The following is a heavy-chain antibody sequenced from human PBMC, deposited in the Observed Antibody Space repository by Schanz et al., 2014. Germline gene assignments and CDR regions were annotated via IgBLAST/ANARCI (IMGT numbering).Heavy chain of an antibody. CDR2: IYYSGST. J-gene: IGHJ4*02. Sequence: QLQMQESGPGLVKPSETLSLTCSVSGDSISSTSYYWGWIRQPPGKGLEWIGSIYYSGSTYYNASLRSRATIPVDTSKTQSSLKLNSVTAADSAVYYCARLWGGWRIPDYWGQGTLVTVSS. D-gene: IGHD6-19*01. CDR3: ARLWGGWRIPDY. V-gene: IGHV4-39*01. CDR1: GDSISSTSYY.